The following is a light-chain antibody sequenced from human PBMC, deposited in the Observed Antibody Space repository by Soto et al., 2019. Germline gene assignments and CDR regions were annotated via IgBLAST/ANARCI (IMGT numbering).Light chain of an antibody. J-gene: IGKJ4*01. CDR2: DVS. V-gene: IGKV1-33*01. CDR3: QQYDNRPLT. Sequence: DIQMTQSPSSLSASVGDRVTITCQASQDITNYLNWYQQKPGKAPNLLIYDVSKLEAGVPSRFSGSGSGTDFTLTSSSLQPEDIATYYCQQYDNRPLTFGGGTKVEIK. CDR1: QDITNY.